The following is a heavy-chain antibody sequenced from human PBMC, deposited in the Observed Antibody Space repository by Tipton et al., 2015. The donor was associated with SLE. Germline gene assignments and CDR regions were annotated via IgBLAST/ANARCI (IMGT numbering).Heavy chain of an antibody. J-gene: IGHJ4*02. CDR1: GGSISSHY. CDR2: IYYSGST. CDR3: ARAKGYTLDY. Sequence: LRLSCTVSGGSISSHYWSWIRQPPGKGLEWIGYIYYSGSTNYNPSLKSRVTISVDTSKNQFSLKLSSVTAADTAVYYCARAKGYTLDYWGQGTLVTVSS. D-gene: IGHD5-18*01. V-gene: IGHV4-59*11.